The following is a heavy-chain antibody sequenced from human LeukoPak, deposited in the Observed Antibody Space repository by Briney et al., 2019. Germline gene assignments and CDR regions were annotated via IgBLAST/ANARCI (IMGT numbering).Heavy chain of an antibody. Sequence: GGSLRLSCAGSGFSFSHYAINWVRQAPGKGLVWVSRIHGDGSNTNYADFVKGRFTISRDNAKNTLYLQMNSLRAEDTAVYYCARDGVEFYNWFDPWGQGTLVTVSS. CDR3: ARDGVEFYNWFDP. CDR1: GFSFSHYA. J-gene: IGHJ5*02. CDR2: IHGDGSNT. D-gene: IGHD2-21*01. V-gene: IGHV3-74*01.